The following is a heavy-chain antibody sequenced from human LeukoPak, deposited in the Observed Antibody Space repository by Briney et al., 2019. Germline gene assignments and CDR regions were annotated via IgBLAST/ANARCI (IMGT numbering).Heavy chain of an antibody. Sequence: SETLSLTCTASGDSISSISYYWGWIRQPPGKGLEWIGYFHNSGTSTYNPSLKSRVTISADTSKNQFSLKLNSLTTADTAVYYCTRGAGWLIDYWGQGILVTVSS. D-gene: IGHD3-16*01. CDR3: TRGAGWLIDY. J-gene: IGHJ4*02. CDR2: FHNSGTS. CDR1: GDSISSISYY. V-gene: IGHV4-61*05.